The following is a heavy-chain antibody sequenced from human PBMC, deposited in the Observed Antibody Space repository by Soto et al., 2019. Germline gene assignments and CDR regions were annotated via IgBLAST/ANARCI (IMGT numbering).Heavy chain of an antibody. J-gene: IGHJ1*01. CDR2: IYPGDSDT. CDR3: ARRGSGWNDEPVECFHL. V-gene: IGHV5-51*01. CDR1: GDSFTSYW. Sequence: ESLKIPCKVSGDSFTSYWGRWMRQMPGKGLEWMGTIYPGDSDTRYSPSFQGQVTISADKSISTAYLQWSSLKASDTAMYYCARRGSGWNDEPVECFHLRGQGTLVTVPS. D-gene: IGHD6-19*01.